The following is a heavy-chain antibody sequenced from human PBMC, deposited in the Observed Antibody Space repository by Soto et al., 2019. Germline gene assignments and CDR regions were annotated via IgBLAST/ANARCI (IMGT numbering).Heavy chain of an antibody. CDR1: GFTFSSYG. CDR3: AKDPPVLRFLEWFRPSWYFDL. CDR2: ISYDGSNK. Sequence: PGGSLRLSCAASGFTFSSYGMHWVRQAPGKGLEWVAVISYDGSNKYYADSVKGRFTISRDNSKNTPYLQMNSLRAEDTAVYYCAKDPPVLRFLEWFRPSWYFDLWGRGTLVTVSS. V-gene: IGHV3-30*18. J-gene: IGHJ2*01. D-gene: IGHD3-3*01.